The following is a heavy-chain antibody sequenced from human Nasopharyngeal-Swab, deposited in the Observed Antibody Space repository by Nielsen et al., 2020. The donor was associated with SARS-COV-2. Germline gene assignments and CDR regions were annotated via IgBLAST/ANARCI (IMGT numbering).Heavy chain of an antibody. V-gene: IGHV3-21*01. J-gene: IGHJ6*02. CDR1: GFTFSSSS. CDR2: ISSSSSYI. D-gene: IGHD3-3*01. Sequence: GGSLRLSCAASGFTFSSSSINWVRHAPGKGLEWVSSISSSSSYISYADSVKGRFTISRDNAKNSLYLQMNSLRAEDTAVYYCARDSAVYDFWSGYSGYYYGMDVWGQGTTVTVSS. CDR3: ARDSAVYDFWSGYSGYYYGMDV.